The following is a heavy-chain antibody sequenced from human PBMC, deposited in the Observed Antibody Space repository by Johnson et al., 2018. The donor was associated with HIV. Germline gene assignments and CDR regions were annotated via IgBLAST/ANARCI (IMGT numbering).Heavy chain of an antibody. CDR1: GFTFSSYG. D-gene: IGHD6-6*01. Sequence: QVQLVESGGGVVQPGRSLRLSCAASGFTFSSYGMHWVRQAPGKGLEWVAVISYDGSNKYYADSVKGRFTISRDNSKNTLDLQMNSRRAEDTAVYYCAKEYSSSSRDLANWGQGTMVTVSS. J-gene: IGHJ3*01. V-gene: IGHV3-30*18. CDR2: ISYDGSNK. CDR3: AKEYSSSSRDLAN.